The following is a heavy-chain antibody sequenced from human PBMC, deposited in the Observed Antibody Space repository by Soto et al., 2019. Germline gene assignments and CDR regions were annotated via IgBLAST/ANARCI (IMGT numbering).Heavy chain of an antibody. Sequence: SETLSLTCTVSGGSISSYYWSWIRQPPGKGLEWIGYIYYSGSTNYNPSLKSRVTISVDTSKNQFSLKLSSVTAADTAVYYCARAKYYYDSSAGWFDPWGQRTPVTVSS. D-gene: IGHD3-22*01. CDR2: IYYSGST. CDR1: GGSISSYY. J-gene: IGHJ5*02. V-gene: IGHV4-59*01. CDR3: ARAKYYYDSSAGWFDP.